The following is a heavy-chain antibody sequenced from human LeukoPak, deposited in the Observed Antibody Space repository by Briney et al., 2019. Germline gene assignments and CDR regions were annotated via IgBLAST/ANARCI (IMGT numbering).Heavy chain of an antibody. J-gene: IGHJ4*02. V-gene: IGHV1-8*03. CDR1: GYSFTSYD. CDR3: ARGYSSGRRGYYFDY. D-gene: IGHD6-19*01. Sequence: GASVKVSCKASGYSFTSYDINWVRQATGQGLEWMGWMNPNRGDTGYAQKFQGRVTITRNTSISTAYMELSSLRSEDTAVYYCARGYSSGRRGYYFDYWGQGTLVTVSS. CDR2: MNPNRGDT.